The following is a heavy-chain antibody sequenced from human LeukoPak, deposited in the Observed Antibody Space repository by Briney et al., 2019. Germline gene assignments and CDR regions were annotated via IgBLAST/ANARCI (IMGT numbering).Heavy chain of an antibody. D-gene: IGHD3-16*01. CDR2: ISYDGSNK. CDR3: ARPLGGFDY. V-gene: IGHV3-30*03. J-gene: IGHJ4*02. CDR1: GFTFSSYG. Sequence: PGGSLRLSCAASGFTFSSYGMHWVRQAPGTGLEWVAVISYDGSNKYYADSVKGRFTISRDNSKNTLYLQMNSLRAEDTAVYYCARPLGGFDYWGQGTLVTVSS.